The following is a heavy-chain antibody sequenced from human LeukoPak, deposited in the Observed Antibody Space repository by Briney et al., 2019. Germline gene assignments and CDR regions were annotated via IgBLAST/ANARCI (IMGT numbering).Heavy chain of an antibody. Sequence: ASVKVSCKASGYNFRNYGIGWVRQAPRQGLEWMGWITAGNGNTNYAQKVQGRVTMTTDTSTSTAYMELRSLRSDDTAVYFCARDSARRYRYGYNAFDIWGQGTVVTVSS. CDR3: ARDSARRYRYGYNAFDI. CDR2: ITAGNGNT. V-gene: IGHV1-18*01. CDR1: GYNFRNYG. J-gene: IGHJ3*02. D-gene: IGHD5-18*01.